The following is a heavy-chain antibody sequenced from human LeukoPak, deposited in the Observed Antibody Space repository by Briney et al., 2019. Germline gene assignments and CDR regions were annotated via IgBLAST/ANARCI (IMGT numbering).Heavy chain of an antibody. V-gene: IGHV4-39*01. J-gene: IGHJ3*02. Sequence: SETLSLTCTVSGGSISSSSYYWGWIRQPPGKGLEWIGSIYYSGSTYYNPSLKSRVTISVDTSKNQFSLKLSSVAAADTAVYYCARPNDAFDIWGQGTMVTVSS. CDR1: GGSISSSSYY. CDR2: IYYSGST. CDR3: ARPNDAFDI.